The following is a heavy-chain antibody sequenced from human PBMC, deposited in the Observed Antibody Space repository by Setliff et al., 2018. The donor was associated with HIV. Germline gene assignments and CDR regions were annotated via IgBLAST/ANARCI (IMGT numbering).Heavy chain of an antibody. V-gene: IGHV4-38-2*02. Sequence: SEALSLTCTLSGYSISSGYYWGWIRQPPGKGLEWIGSIYYSGSTNYNPSLKSRVTMSVDTSKNQFSLKLSSVTAADTAVYYCARDLRITLFGGDVYYYYGMDVWGQGTTVTVSS. CDR2: IYYSGST. CDR3: ARDLRITLFGGDVYYYYGMDV. J-gene: IGHJ6*02. CDR1: GYSISSGYY. D-gene: IGHD3-3*01.